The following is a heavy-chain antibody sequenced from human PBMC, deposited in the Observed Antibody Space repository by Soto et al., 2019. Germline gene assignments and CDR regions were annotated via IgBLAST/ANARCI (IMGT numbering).Heavy chain of an antibody. CDR2: IYSGGST. V-gene: IGHV3-53*02. J-gene: IGHJ5*02. CDR3: TTYIVAEATVYDH. D-gene: IGHD1-26*01. CDR1: GFTVSSNY. Sequence: EVQLVETGGGLIQPGGSLRLSCAASGFTVSSNYMSWVRQAPGKGLEWVSVIYSGGSTYYADSVKGRFTISRDNSKNTLYLQLNNLQTDDTAVYYCTTYIVAEATVYDHWGQGTLVTVSS.